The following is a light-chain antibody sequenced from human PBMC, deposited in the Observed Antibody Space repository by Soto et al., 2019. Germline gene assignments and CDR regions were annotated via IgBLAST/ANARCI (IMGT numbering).Light chain of an antibody. CDR2: VNGDGSH. J-gene: IGLJ3*02. CDR1: SGHNTYA. V-gene: IGLV4-69*01. CDR3: QTWDTGIRV. Sequence: QPVLTQSPSASASLGAPVKLTCTLSSGHNTYAIAWHQQRPEKGPRYLMTVNGDGSHRKGDGIPDRFSASSSGAERYLTISSLQSEDEADYYCQTWDTGIRVFGGGTKLTVL.